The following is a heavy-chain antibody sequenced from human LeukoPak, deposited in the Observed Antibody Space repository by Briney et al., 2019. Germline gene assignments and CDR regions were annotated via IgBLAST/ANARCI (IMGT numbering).Heavy chain of an antibody. CDR2: INHSGST. J-gene: IGHJ4*02. Sequence: SETLSLTCAVYGGSFSGYYWSWLRQPPGKGLEWIGEINHSGSTNYNPSLKSRVTISVDTSKNQFSLKLSSVTAADTAVYYCARSGVVRGVITHKTIDDGGQGPLLTVPS. CDR3: ARSGVVRGVITHKTIDD. V-gene: IGHV4-34*01. D-gene: IGHD3-10*01. CDR1: GGSFSGYY.